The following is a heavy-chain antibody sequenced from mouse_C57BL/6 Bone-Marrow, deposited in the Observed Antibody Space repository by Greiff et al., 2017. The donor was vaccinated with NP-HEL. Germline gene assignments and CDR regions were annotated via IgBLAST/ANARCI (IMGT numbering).Heavy chain of an antibody. CDR3: ARGGFYYERF. CDR2: IYPGSGNT. V-gene: IGHV1-66*01. Sequence: VQLQQSGPELVKPGASVKISCKASGYSFTSYYIHWVKQRPGQGLEWIGWIYPGSGNTKYNEKFKGKATLTADTSSSTAYMQLSSLTSEDSAVYYCARGGFYYERFWGQGTTLTVSS. J-gene: IGHJ2*01. D-gene: IGHD2-4*01. CDR1: GYSFTSYY.